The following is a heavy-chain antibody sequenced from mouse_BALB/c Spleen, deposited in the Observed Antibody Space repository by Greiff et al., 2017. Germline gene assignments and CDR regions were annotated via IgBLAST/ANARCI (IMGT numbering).Heavy chain of an antibody. D-gene: IGHD1-1*01. V-gene: IGHV3-6*02. CDR2: ISYDGSN. J-gene: IGHJ4*01. Sequence: EVKLQESGPGLVKPSQSLSLTCSVTFYSITSGYYWNWIRQFPGNKLEWMGYISYDGSNNYNPSLKNRISITRDTSKNQFFLKLNSVTTEDTATYYCARGGGSYYAMDYWGQGTSVTVSS. CDR1: FYSITSGYY. CDR3: ARGGGSYYAMDY.